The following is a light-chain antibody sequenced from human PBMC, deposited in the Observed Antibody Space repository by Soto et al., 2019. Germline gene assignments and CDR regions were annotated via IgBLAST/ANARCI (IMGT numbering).Light chain of an antibody. CDR1: QSVKSSY. Sequence: GLRQSAGAVSLKKGERATLPCRASQSVKSSYLAWYQQKPGQAPRLLIYGASTRATGVPDRFSGSGSGTEFTLTISSLQSEDFAVYYCQHYNNWPPKTFGQGSMVDI. CDR2: GAS. CDR3: QHYNNWPPKT. V-gene: IGKV3-15*01. J-gene: IGKJ1*01.